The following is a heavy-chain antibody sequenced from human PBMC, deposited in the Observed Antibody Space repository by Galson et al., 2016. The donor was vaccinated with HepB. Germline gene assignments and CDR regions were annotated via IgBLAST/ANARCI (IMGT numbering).Heavy chain of an antibody. D-gene: IGHD2-15*01. V-gene: IGHV1-18*04. J-gene: IGHJ4*01. Sequence: SVKVSCKASGYTFINYGISWVRQAPGQGLEWMGWISVDIGNTNYAQKLQDRVTMTTDTSTSTAYMELRSLRSDDTAVYYCARESLYCSGGNCYSPLGDYWGHVTLVNVSS. CDR1: GYTFINYG. CDR2: ISVDIGNT. CDR3: ARESLYCSGGNCYSPLGDY.